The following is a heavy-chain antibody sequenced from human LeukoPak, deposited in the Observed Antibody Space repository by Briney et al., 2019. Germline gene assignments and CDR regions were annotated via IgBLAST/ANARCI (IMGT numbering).Heavy chain of an antibody. CDR3: ATDTTSLKRITMIVVAPADAFDI. J-gene: IGHJ3*02. CDR1: GGTFSSYA. D-gene: IGHD3-22*01. Sequence: SVKVSCKASGGTFSSYAISWVRQAPGQGLEWMGRIIPILGIANYAQKFQGRVTITADKSTSTAYMELSSLRSEDTAVYYCATDTTSLKRITMIVVAPADAFDIWGQGTMVTVSS. CDR2: IIPILGIA. V-gene: IGHV1-69*04.